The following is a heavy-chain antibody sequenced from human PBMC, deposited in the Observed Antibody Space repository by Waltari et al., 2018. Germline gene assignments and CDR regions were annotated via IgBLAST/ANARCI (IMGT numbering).Heavy chain of an antibody. J-gene: IGHJ4*02. D-gene: IGHD1-26*01. CDR1: GYHFTNFA. V-gene: IGHV1-3*01. CDR3: ATRHLLQGLVETAY. CDR2: VNVGCGST. Sequence: QVQVLQSGAEVKKPGASVKISCQVSGYHFTNFAVHWVRLAPGQKFEWLGWVNVGCGSTKTSQKFNDRLTFTKDTSATTVYMELRGLTSQDTAVYYCATRHLLQGLVETAYWGQGTQVNVST.